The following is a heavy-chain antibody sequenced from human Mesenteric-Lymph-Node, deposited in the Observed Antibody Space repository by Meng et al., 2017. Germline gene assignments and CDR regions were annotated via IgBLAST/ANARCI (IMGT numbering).Heavy chain of an antibody. CDR2: INSNRSGT. J-gene: IGHJ5*02. D-gene: IGHD2-8*01. CDR1: GYTLTGYY. CDR3: ARDRYCTNDVCYTCWFDP. Sequence: ASVKVSCKASGYTLTGYYIHWVRQAPGQGLEWMGRINSNRSGTNNEQKFQGRVTMTRDKSISTAYMELRRLRSDDTDVDYCARDRYCTNDVCYTCWFDPWGQGTLVTVSS. V-gene: IGHV1-2*05.